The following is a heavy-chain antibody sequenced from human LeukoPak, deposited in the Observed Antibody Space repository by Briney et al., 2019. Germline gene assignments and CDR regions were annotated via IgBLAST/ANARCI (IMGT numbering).Heavy chain of an antibody. J-gene: IGHJ6*03. CDR2: IKQDGSEK. CDR3: ARDHSSCWYGGLYYYYYMDV. Sequence: GGSLRLSCAASGFTFSSYWMSWVRQALGKGLEWVANIKQDGSEKYYVDSVKGRFTISRDNAKNSLYLQMNSLRAEDTAVYYCARDHSSCWYGGLYYYYYMDVWGKGTTVTVSS. D-gene: IGHD6-13*01. V-gene: IGHV3-7*01. CDR1: GFTFSSYW.